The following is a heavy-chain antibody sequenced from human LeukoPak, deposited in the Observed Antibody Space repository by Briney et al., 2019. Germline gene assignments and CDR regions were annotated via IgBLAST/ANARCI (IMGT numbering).Heavy chain of an antibody. J-gene: IGHJ4*02. CDR3: AKLSYDGY. CDR1: GITLSNYG. D-gene: IGHD5-18*01. Sequence: GGSLRLSCAVSGITLSNYGMSWVRQAPGKGLEWVAGISGSGGSTNYADSVKGRFTISRDNSKNTLYLQMNGLRAEDTAVYYCAKLSYDGYWGQGTLVTVSS. V-gene: IGHV3-23*01. CDR2: ISGSGGST.